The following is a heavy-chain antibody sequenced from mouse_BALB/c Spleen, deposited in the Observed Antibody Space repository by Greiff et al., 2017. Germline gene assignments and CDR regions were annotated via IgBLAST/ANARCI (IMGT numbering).Heavy chain of an antibody. CDR2: ISSGGSYT. J-gene: IGHJ1*01. D-gene: IGHD2-13*01. Sequence: EVQLQESGGGLVKPGGSLKLSCAASGFTFSSYAMSWVRQSPEKRLEWVAEISSGGSYTYYPDTVTGRFTISRDNAKNTLYLEMSSLRSEDTAMYYCARDHGDCPCWYFDVWGAGTTVTVSS. CDR3: ARDHGDCPCWYFDV. V-gene: IGHV5-9-4*01. CDR1: GFTFSSYA.